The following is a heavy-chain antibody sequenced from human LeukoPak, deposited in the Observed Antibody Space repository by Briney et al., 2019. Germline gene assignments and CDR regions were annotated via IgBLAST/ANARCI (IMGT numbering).Heavy chain of an antibody. Sequence: MTGGSLRLSCAASGFTFSTYSMNWVRQAPGKGLEWVSSISTSSSHIYYADSVKGRFTISRDNAKNSLYLQMNSLRAEDTAVYYCARHQLAVAATFDYWGQGTLVTVSS. CDR2: ISTSSSHI. V-gene: IGHV3-21*04. J-gene: IGHJ4*02. CDR3: ARHQLAVAATFDY. D-gene: IGHD6-19*01. CDR1: GFTFSTYS.